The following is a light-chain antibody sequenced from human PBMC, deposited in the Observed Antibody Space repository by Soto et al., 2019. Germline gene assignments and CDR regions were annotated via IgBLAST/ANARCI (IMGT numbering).Light chain of an antibody. V-gene: IGKV3-15*01. J-gene: IGKJ1*01. CDR1: QSVSRN. CDR3: QQYYHSPRK. CDR2: GAS. Sequence: VLTQSPATLSVSPGVRATLSCRASQSVSRNLAWYQQKPGQAPRLLIFGASTRATGIPARFSGSESGTVINLTITIHQSEDFTVYYCQQYYHSPRKLGQGTKVDIK.